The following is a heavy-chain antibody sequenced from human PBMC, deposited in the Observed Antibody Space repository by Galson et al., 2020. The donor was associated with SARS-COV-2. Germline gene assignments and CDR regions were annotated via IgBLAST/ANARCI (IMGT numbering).Heavy chain of an antibody. CDR1: GFALSSQL. CDR3: TTVPRGYSYGHDR. J-gene: IGHJ5*02. Sequence: NSGGSLRLSCVASGFALSSQLMTWVRQAPGKGPEWVSTITPSSTYLYYSDSVRGRFTVSRDNTRNSLYLQMDSLRADDTAIYYCTTVPRGYSYGHDRWGQGTLVTVSS. CDR2: ITPSSTYL. D-gene: IGHD2-2*03. V-gene: IGHV3-21*01.